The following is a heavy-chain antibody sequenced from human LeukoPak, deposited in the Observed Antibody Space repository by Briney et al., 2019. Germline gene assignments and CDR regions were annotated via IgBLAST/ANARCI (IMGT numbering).Heavy chain of an antibody. J-gene: IGHJ4*02. D-gene: IGHD6-13*01. V-gene: IGHV3-30*04. CDR2: ISYDGSNK. CDR3: AKPPTYYSSSWPPQDY. Sequence: GGPLRLSCAASGFTFSSYAMHWVRQAPGKGLEWVAVISYDGSNKYYADSVKGRFTISRDNSKNTLYLQMNSLRAEDTAVYYCAKPPTYYSSSWPPQDYWGQGTLVTVSS. CDR1: GFTFSSYA.